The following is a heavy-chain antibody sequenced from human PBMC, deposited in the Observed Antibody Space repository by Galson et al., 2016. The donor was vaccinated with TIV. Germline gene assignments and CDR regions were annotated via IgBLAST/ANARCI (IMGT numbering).Heavy chain of an antibody. Sequence: SLRLSCAASGFSFSDYYMTWIRQAPGKGLEWVASINQGGSEKDYVDSVKGRFTISRDNAQTSLYLQMDSLRAEDTAVYYCARMLFDIVGAPAATPTGYFDPWGQGTLVTVSS. CDR1: GFSFSDYY. J-gene: IGHJ5*02. CDR2: INQGGSEK. V-gene: IGHV3-7*01. D-gene: IGHD2-2*01. CDR3: ARMLFDIVGAPAATPTGYFDP.